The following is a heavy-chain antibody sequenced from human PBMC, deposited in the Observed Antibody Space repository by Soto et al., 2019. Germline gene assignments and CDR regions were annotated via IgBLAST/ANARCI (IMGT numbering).Heavy chain of an antibody. CDR2: IYSGGST. D-gene: IGHD1-1*01. V-gene: IGHV3-53*01. J-gene: IGHJ6*02. CDR3: ARDLNYLGNYYGMDV. CDR1: GFTVSSNY. Sequence: GGSLRLSCAASGFTVSSNYMSWVRQAPGKGLEWVSVIYSGGSTYYADSVKGRFTISRDNSKNTLYLQMNSLRAEDTAVYYCARDLNYLGNYYGMDVWGQGTTVTVS.